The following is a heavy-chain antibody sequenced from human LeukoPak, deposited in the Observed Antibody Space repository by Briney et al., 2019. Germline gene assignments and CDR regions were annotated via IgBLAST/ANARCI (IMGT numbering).Heavy chain of an antibody. CDR1: GGSISSYY. D-gene: IGHD3-10*01. CDR2: IYYSWSA. CDR3: ASHPLRGGYYYGMDV. Sequence: PSETLSLTCTVSGGSISSYYWSWIRQPPGKGLEWIGYIYYSWSANYNPSLKSRVTQSVDTSKNQFSLKLSSVTAADTAVYYCASHPLRGGYYYGMDVWGQGTTVTVSS. J-gene: IGHJ6*02. V-gene: IGHV4-59*08.